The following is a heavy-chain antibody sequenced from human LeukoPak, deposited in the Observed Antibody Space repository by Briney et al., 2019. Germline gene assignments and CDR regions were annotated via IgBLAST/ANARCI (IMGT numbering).Heavy chain of an antibody. CDR1: GYTFTGYY. V-gene: IGHV1-2*02. J-gene: IGHJ4*02. CDR2: INPNSGGT. CDR3: ARDTFTGYSNDY. D-gene: IGHD6-13*01. Sequence: GASVKVSCKASGYTFTGYYMHWVRQAPGQGLEWMGWINPNSGGTDYAQKFQGRVTMTRDTSISTAYMELSRLRSDDTAVYYCARDTFTGYSNDYWGQGTLVTVSS.